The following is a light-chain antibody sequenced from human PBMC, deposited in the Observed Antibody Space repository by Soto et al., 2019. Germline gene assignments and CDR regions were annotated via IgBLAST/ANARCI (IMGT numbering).Light chain of an antibody. CDR3: QQRSNWPPT. Sequence: EIVLTQSPATLSLSPGERATLSCRASQSVSSYLAWYQQKPGQAPRLLIYGASNRATGIPARFSGSGSGTDFTLTISSLEPEDLAVYYGQQRSNWPPTFGQGTKLEIK. V-gene: IGKV3-11*01. CDR2: GAS. J-gene: IGKJ2*01. CDR1: QSVSSY.